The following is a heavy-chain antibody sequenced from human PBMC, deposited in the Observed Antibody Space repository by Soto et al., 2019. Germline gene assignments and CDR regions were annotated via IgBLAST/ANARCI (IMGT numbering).Heavy chain of an antibody. D-gene: IGHD3-10*01. CDR2: IYHSGSN. CDR3: ARDYGGYAFDI. J-gene: IGHJ3*02. Sequence: WENLSLTLGVSGGSISSSKWWSWVRQPPGKGLEWIGEIYHSGSNNCNPSLKSRVTISVDKSKNQFSLKLSSVTAAETAVYYCARDYGGYAFDIWGQGTMVTVSS. CDR1: GGSISSSKW. V-gene: IGHV4-4*02.